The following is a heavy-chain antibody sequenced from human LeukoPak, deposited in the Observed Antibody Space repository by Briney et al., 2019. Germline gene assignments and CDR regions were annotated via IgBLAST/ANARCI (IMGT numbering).Heavy chain of an antibody. D-gene: IGHD3-10*01. CDR3: ASHGYGSWSFYFDY. V-gene: IGHV4-30-4*01. J-gene: IGHJ4*02. Sequence: SETLSLTCTVSGGSISSGDYYWSWIRQPPGKGLEWIGYIYYSGSTYYNPSLKSRVTISVDTSKNQFSLKLSSVTAADTAVYYCASHGYGSWSFYFDYWGQGTLVTVSS. CDR2: IYYSGST. CDR1: GGSISSGDYY.